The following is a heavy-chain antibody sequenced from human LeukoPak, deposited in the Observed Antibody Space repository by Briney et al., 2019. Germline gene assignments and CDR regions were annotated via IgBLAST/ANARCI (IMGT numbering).Heavy chain of an antibody. CDR2: ISGSGDRT. V-gene: IGHV3-23*01. D-gene: IGHD5-24*01. CDR3: AKDDRWLQFCC. CDR1: GFTFSSYA. J-gene: IGHJ4*02. Sequence: GGSLRLSCAASGFTFSSYAMSWVRQAPGKGLEWVSAISGSGDRTYYTDSVKGRFTISRDNSKDTLYLQMNSLRAEDTAVYYCAKDDRWLQFCCWGQGTLVTVSA.